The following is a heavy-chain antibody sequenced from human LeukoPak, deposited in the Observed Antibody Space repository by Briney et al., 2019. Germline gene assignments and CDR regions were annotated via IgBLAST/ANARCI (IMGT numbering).Heavy chain of an antibody. CDR1: GLTFSSYA. Sequence: PGGSLRLSCVASGLTFSSYAMHWVRQAPGKGLEWVAVISYDGSNKYYADSVKGRFTISRDNSKNTLYLQMNSLRVEDTAVYYCAKLPVAGLYFDYWGQGTLVTVSS. J-gene: IGHJ4*02. CDR3: AKLPVAGLYFDY. V-gene: IGHV3-30*04. CDR2: ISYDGSNK. D-gene: IGHD6-19*01.